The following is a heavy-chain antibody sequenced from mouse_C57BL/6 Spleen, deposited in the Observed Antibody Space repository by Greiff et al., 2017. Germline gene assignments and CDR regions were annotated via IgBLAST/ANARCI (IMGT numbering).Heavy chain of an antibody. CDR2: IWTGGGT. D-gene: IGHD1-1*01. V-gene: IGHV2-9-1*01. Sequence: VKLMESGPGLVAPSQSLSITCTVSGFSLTSYAISWVRQPPGKGLEWLGVIWTGGGTNYNSALKSRLSISKDNSKSQVFLKMNSLQTDDTARYYCARSVYYGSSWYFDVWGTGTTVTVSS. CDR3: ARSVYYGSSWYFDV. CDR1: GFSLTSYA. J-gene: IGHJ1*03.